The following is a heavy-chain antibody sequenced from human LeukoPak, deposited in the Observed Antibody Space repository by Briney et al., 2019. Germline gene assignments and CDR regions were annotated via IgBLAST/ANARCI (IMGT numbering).Heavy chain of an antibody. D-gene: IGHD2-8*02. CDR3: ARPSVGGRYYYGMDV. CDR2: IYYSGST. Sequence: SETLSLTCTVSGGSISSYYWSWIRQPPGKGLEWIGYIYYSGSTNYNPSLKSRVTISADTSKNQFSLKLSSVTAADTAVYYCARPSVGGRYYYGMDVWGQGTTVTVSS. V-gene: IGHV4-59*08. J-gene: IGHJ6*02. CDR1: GGSISSYY.